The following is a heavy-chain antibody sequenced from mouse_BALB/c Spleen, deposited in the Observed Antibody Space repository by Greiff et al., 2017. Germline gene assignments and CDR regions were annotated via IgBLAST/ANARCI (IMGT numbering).Heavy chain of an antibody. V-gene: IGHV1S16*01. D-gene: IGHD1-1*01. CDR3: TMYGSRGAMDY. J-gene: IGHJ4*01. CDR2: INPSNGGT. CDR1: GYTFTSYY. Sequence: QVQLQQPGAELVKPGASAKLSCKASGYTFTSYYMYWVKQRPGQGLEWIGGINPSNGGTNFNEKFKSKATLTVDKSSSTAYMQLSSLTSEDSAVYYCTMYGSRGAMDYWGQGTSVTVSS.